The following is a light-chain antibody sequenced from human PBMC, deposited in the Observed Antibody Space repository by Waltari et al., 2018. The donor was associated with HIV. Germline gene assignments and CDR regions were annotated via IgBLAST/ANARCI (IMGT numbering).Light chain of an antibody. CDR2: GAS. Sequence: DIVMTQSPDSLAVSLGERATINCKSSQSVFYSSNNKYCLAWYQQKPGHPPKLLIYGASTRESGVPDRFSGSGSGTDFTLTISSLQAEDVAVYYCQQYYNPRRTFGQGTKVEIK. J-gene: IGKJ1*01. CDR3: QQYYNPRRT. V-gene: IGKV4-1*01. CDR1: QSVFYSSNNKYC.